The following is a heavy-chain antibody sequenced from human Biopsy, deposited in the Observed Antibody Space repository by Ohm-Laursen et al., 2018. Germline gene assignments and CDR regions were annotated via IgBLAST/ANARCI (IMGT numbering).Heavy chain of an antibody. J-gene: IGHJ6*02. D-gene: IGHD3-16*01. CDR1: GYTFTIYY. Sequence: SVKVSCTASGYTFTIYYIHWIRQAPGQGLAWMGWINPNSDDTNYAQKMQGRATMTTDTSINEAYRELSSLTSDDTSVDYCARDQIIFGGGDGLDVWGQGTTVVVSS. CDR2: INPNSDDT. CDR3: ARDQIIFGGGDGLDV. V-gene: IGHV1-2*02.